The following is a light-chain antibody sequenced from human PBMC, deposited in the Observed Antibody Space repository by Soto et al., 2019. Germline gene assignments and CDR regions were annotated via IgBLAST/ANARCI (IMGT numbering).Light chain of an antibody. CDR3: QQYDNLPIT. CDR2: DTS. Sequence: IQMTQSPSSLSASVGDRVTITCRASQDIRTYLNWYQQKSGKAPNLLIYDTSVLETGVPSRFSGSGSRTDLTFTISSLQPEDIATYYCQQYDNLPITFGQETRLEIK. V-gene: IGKV1-33*01. CDR1: QDIRTY. J-gene: IGKJ5*01.